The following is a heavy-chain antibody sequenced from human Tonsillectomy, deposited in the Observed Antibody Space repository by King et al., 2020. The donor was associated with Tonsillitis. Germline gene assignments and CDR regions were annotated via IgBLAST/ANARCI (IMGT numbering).Heavy chain of an antibody. Sequence: VQLVESGGGLVQPGGSLRLSCAASGFTFSSYAMSWVRQAPGKGLEWVSAISGSGGSTYYADSVKGRFTISRDNSKNTLYLQMNSLRAEDTAVYYCAKAYGGSSSKRSYYYYYMDVWGNGTTVTVSS. CDR3: AKAYGGSSSKRSYYYYYMDV. J-gene: IGHJ6*03. CDR2: ISGSGGST. V-gene: IGHV3-23*04. CDR1: GFTFSSYA. D-gene: IGHD6-13*01.